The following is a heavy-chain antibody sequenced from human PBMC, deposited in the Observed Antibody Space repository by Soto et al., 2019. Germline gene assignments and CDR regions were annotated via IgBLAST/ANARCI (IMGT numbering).Heavy chain of an antibody. J-gene: IGHJ4*02. CDR1: GFTFSSYG. CDR2: IWYDGSNK. D-gene: IGHD3-3*01. V-gene: IGHV3-33*01. CDR3: ARDGGAYDFLDY. Sequence: QVQLVESGGGVVQPGRSLRLSCAASGFTFSSYGMHWVRQAPGKGLEWVAVIWYDGSNKYYADSVKGRFTISRDNSKNTLYLQMNSLRAEDTAVYYCARDGGAYDFLDYWGQGTLVTVSS.